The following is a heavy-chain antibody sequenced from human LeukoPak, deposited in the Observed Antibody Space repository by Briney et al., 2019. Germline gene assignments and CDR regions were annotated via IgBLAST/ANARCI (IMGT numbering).Heavy chain of an antibody. Sequence: ASVKVSCKASGYTFTSYGISWVRQAPGQGLEWMGWISAYNGNTNYTQKLQGRVTMTTDTPTSTAYMELRSLRSDDTAVYYCARDYDILTGYYPYGAFDIWGQGTMVTASS. V-gene: IGHV1-18*01. CDR3: ARDYDILTGYYPYGAFDI. D-gene: IGHD3-9*01. CDR2: ISAYNGNT. J-gene: IGHJ3*02. CDR1: GYTFTSYG.